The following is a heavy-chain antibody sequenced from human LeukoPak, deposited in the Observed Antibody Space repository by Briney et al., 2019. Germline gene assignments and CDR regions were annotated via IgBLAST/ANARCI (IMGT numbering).Heavy chain of an antibody. D-gene: IGHD3-3*01. CDR1: GYTFTSYD. J-gene: IGHJ4*02. V-gene: IGHV1-8*03. Sequence: ASVKVSYKASGYTFTSYDINWVRQATGQGLEWMGWMNPNSGNTGYAQKFQGRVTITRNTSISTAYMELNSLRSEYTAVYYCARGRPYDFSNGSPYYFDSWGQGPLVTVSS. CDR2: MNPNSGNT. CDR3: ARGRPYDFSNGSPYYFDS.